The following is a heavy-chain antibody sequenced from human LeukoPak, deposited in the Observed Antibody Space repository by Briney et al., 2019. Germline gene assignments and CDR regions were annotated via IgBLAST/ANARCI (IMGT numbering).Heavy chain of an antibody. V-gene: IGHV3-66*01. CDR3: AKDGPPRARIPNNWFDP. D-gene: IGHD2-2*02. CDR1: GFTVSSNY. Sequence: GGSLRLSCAASGFTVSSNYMSWVRQAPGKGLEWVSVIYSGGSTYYADSVKGRFTISRDNSKNTLYLQMNSLRAEDTAVYYCAKDGPPRARIPNNWFDPWGQGTLVTVSS. J-gene: IGHJ5*02. CDR2: IYSGGST.